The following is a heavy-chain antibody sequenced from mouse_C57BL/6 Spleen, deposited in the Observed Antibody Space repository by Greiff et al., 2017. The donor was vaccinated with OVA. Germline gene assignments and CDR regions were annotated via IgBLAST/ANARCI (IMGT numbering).Heavy chain of an antibody. CDR1: GFTFSSYG. J-gene: IGHJ2*01. Sequence: EVQLVESGGDLVKPGGSLKLSCAASGFTFSSYGMSWVRQTPDKRLEWVATISSGGSYTYYPASVKGRFTISRDNAKNTLYLQMSSLKSEDTAMYYCARLSTMVTTIFFDYWGQGTTLTVSA. D-gene: IGHD2-2*01. CDR2: ISSGGSYT. V-gene: IGHV5-6*01. CDR3: ARLSTMVTTIFFDY.